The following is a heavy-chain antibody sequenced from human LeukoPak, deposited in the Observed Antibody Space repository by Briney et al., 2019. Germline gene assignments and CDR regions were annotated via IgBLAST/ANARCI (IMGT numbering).Heavy chain of an antibody. J-gene: IGHJ4*02. V-gene: IGHV3-30-3*01. CDR2: ISYDGSNK. Sequence: GGSLRLSCAASGFTFRSYAMHWVRQAPGKGLEWVAVISYDGSNKYYADSVKGRFTISRDNSKNTLYLQMNSLRAEDTAVYYCARDPMWQQQQPTNTPFFDYWGQGTLVTVSS. CDR1: GFTFRSYA. CDR3: ARDPMWQQQQPTNTPFFDY. D-gene: IGHD6-13*01.